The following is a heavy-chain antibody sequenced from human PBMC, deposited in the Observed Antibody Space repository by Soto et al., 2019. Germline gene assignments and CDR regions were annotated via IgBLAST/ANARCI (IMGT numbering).Heavy chain of an antibody. CDR3: ARRPYCTNGVCSAFDY. CDR2: INHSGST. V-gene: IGHV4-34*01. Sequence: PSETLSLTCAVYGGSFSGYYWSWIRQPPGKGLEWIGEINHSGSTNYNPSLKSRVTISVDTSKNQFSLKLSSVTAADTAVYYCARRPYCTNGVCSAFDYWGQGTLVTVSS. CDR1: GGSFSGYY. J-gene: IGHJ4*02. D-gene: IGHD2-8*01.